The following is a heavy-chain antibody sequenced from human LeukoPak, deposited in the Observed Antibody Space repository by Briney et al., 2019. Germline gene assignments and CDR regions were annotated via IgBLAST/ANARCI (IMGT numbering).Heavy chain of an antibody. Sequence: PSETLSLTCTVSGGSISSYYWSWIRQPPGKGLEWIGYIYYSGSTNYNPSLKSRVTISVDTSKNQFSLKLSSVTAADTAVYYCARVLGYCSGTSCRAIDYWGQGTLVTVSS. CDR3: ARVLGYCSGTSCRAIDY. CDR2: IYYSGST. V-gene: IGHV4-59*12. CDR1: GGSISSYY. J-gene: IGHJ4*02. D-gene: IGHD2-2*01.